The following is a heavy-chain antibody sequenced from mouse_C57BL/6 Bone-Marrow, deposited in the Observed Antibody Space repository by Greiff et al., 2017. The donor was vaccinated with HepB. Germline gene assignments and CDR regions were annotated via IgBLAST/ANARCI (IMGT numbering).Heavy chain of an antibody. CDR3: ARWVYYGSSYPYWYFDV. J-gene: IGHJ1*03. V-gene: IGHV1-18*01. Sequence: EVQLKESGPELVKPGASVKIPCKASGYTFTDYNMDWVKQSHGKSLEWIGDINPNNGGTIYNQKFKGKATLTVDKSSSTAYMELRSLTSEDTAVYYCARWVYYGSSYPYWYFDVWGTGTTVTVSS. D-gene: IGHD1-1*01. CDR1: GYTFTDYN. CDR2: INPNNGGT.